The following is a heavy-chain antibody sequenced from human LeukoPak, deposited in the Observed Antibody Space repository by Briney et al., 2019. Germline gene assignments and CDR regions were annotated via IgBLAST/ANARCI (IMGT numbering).Heavy chain of an antibody. D-gene: IGHD4-17*01. CDR2: IYPGDFDT. V-gene: IGHV5-51*01. CDR1: GYNFITYW. J-gene: IGHJ4*02. Sequence: GESLKISCRASGYNFITYWIGWVRQMPAKSLEWMGIIYPGDFDTRYSPSFQGQVTISADKSISTAYLQWSSLKASDTAIYYCARASGDGRFDYWGQGTLVTVSS. CDR3: ARASGDGRFDY.